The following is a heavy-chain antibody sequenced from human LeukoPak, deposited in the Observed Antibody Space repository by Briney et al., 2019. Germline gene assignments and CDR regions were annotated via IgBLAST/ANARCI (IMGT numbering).Heavy chain of an antibody. CDR1: GGSISSYY. D-gene: IGHD6-19*01. CDR2: IYYSGST. J-gene: IGHJ4*02. CDR3: ARVGAVAGTFRKYYFDY. Sequence: SETLSLTCTVSGGSISSYYWSWIRQPPGKGLEWIGYIYYSGSTNYNPSLKSRVTISVDTSKNQFSLKLSSVTAADTAVYYCARVGAVAGTFRKYYFDYWGQGTLVTVSS. V-gene: IGHV4-59*01.